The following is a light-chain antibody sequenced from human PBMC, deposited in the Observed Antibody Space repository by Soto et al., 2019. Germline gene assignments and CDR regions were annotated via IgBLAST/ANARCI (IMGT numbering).Light chain of an antibody. CDR3: LQHNTYPYT. CDR1: HGISNL. J-gene: IGKJ2*01. V-gene: IGKV1-17*01. Sequence: DIQMTQSPSSLSASVGDRVTITCRASHGISNLLVWFQHKPGKAPKRLIYAASSLQGGVPSRFSGSGSGTEFNLTITGLQPEDFADYYCLQHNTYPYTFGQGTKLEIK. CDR2: AAS.